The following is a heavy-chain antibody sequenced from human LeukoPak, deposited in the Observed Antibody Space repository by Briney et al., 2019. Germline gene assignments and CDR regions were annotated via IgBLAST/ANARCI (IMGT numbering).Heavy chain of an antibody. CDR2: ISAYNGNT. D-gene: IGHD1-1*01. J-gene: IGHJ5*02. CDR3: ARDRGTRRNGFDP. Sequence: GASVKVSCKASGGTFSSYAISWVRQAPGQGLGWMGWISAYNGNTNYAQKLQGRVTMTTGTSTSTAYMELRSLRSDDTAVYYCARDRGTRRNGFDPWGQGTLVTVSS. CDR1: GGTFSSYA. V-gene: IGHV1-18*01.